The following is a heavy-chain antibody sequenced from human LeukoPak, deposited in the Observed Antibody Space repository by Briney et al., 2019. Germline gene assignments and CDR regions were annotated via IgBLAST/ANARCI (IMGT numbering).Heavy chain of an antibody. J-gene: IGHJ3*02. CDR2: IYTSGST. V-gene: IGHV4-4*07. CDR1: GRSISRYY. D-gene: IGHD2-2*01. CDR3: ARAGVICRSTSCYSDSDDAFDI. Sequence: SDTLSLTCTVPGRSISRYYWSWIRQPAGKGLEWIGRIYTSGSTNYNPSLKIRVTMSVDTSKNQYSLKLSSVTAADTAVYYCARAGVICRSTSCYSDSDDAFDIWGQGTMVTVSS.